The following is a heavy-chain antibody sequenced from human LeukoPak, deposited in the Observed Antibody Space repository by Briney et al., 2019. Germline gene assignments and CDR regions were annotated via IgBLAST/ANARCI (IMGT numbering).Heavy chain of an antibody. D-gene: IGHD6-19*01. CDR3: ARDRGSSSGWYAFDY. CDR1: GFTVSSNY. Sequence: GSLRLSCASSGFTVSSNYMSWARQAPGKELEWVSVIYSGGSAYYADSVKGRFTISRDNFKNTLHLQMNSLRAEDTAVYYCARDRGSSSGWYAFDYWGQGTLLTVSS. CDR2: IYSGGSA. J-gene: IGHJ4*02. V-gene: IGHV3-53*01.